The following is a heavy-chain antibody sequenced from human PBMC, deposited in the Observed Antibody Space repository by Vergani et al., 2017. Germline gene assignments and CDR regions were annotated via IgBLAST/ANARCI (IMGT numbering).Heavy chain of an antibody. CDR2: VFYGGRT. J-gene: IGHJ4*02. Sequence: QMQLQESGPGLVKPSETLSLSCTVSGDSISTSSYALGWIRQPPGKTLEWIGTVFYGGRTSYNPSLKSRVTLSLDTSKKQISLHLTSVTAADTAVYYCARHISVVRPSSMTAFDYWGQGTLVTVSS. CDR3: ARHISVVRPSSMTAFDY. D-gene: IGHD2-21*01. V-gene: IGHV4-39*01. CDR1: GDSISTSSYA.